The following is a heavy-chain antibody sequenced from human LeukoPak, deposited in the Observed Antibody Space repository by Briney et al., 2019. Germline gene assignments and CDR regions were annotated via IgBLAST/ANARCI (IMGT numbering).Heavy chain of an antibody. CDR1: GGSISSSSYY. V-gene: IGHV4-39*01. J-gene: IGHJ5*02. Sequence: SETLSLTCTVSGGSISSSSYYWGWIRQPPGKWLEWIGSIYYSGSTYYNPSLKSRVTISVDTSKNQFSLKLSSVTAADTAVYYCARLNRGWFDHWGQGTLVTVSS. CDR2: IYYSGST. CDR3: ARLNRGWFDH.